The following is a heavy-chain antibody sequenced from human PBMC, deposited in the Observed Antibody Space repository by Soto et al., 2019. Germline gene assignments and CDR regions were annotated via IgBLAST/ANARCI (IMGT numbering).Heavy chain of an antibody. CDR2: IYYSGST. CDR1: GGSISSGGYY. CDR3: ARSGLREEYYFDS. J-gene: IGHJ4*02. D-gene: IGHD4-17*01. Sequence: SETLSLTCTVSGGSISSGGYYWSWIRQHPGKGLEWIGYIYYSGSTYYNPSLKSRVTISVDTSKNQFSLKLSSVTAADTAVYYCARSGLREEYYFDSWGQGTLVTVSS. V-gene: IGHV4-31*03.